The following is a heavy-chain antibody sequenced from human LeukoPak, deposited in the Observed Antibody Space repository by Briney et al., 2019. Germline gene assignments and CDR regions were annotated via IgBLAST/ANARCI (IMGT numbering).Heavy chain of an antibody. CDR2: IYYSGST. D-gene: IGHD6-6*01. CDR1: GGSISSYY. CDR3: ARGQLVPETYFDY. Sequence: PSETLTLTCTVSGGSISSYYWSWIRQPPGKGLEWIGYIYYSGSTNYNPSLKSRVTISVDTSKNRFSLKLSSVTATDTAVYYCARGQLVPETYFDYWGQGTLVTVSS. V-gene: IGHV4-59*01. J-gene: IGHJ4*02.